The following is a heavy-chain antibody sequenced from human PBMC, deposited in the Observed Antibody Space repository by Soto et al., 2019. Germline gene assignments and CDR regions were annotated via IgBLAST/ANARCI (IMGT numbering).Heavy chain of an antibody. CDR1: GYTFTSYG. CDR2: ISAYNGNT. J-gene: IGHJ4*02. CDR3: ARDLIGYSSGWTPFDF. D-gene: IGHD6-19*01. V-gene: IGHV1-18*01. Sequence: QVQLVQSGAEVKKPGASVKVSCKASGYTFTSYGISWVRQAPGQGLEWMGWISAYNGNTNYAQKLQGRVTMTTDTSTRTAYMELRSLRSDDTAVYYCARDLIGYSSGWTPFDFWGQGTLVTVSS.